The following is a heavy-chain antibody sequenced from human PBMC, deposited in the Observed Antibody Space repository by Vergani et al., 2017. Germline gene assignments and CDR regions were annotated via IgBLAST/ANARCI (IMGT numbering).Heavy chain of an antibody. CDR1: GATFRSNT. J-gene: IGHJ6*02. Sequence: QVQLVQSGAEVKKPGSSVKVSCKASGATFRSNTISWVRQVPGQGLEWMGRIIPIFGTANYAQKFQGRVKITADESTSTAYMELSSLRSEYTSVYYCASRDITIFGVVIIRGYYYYGMDVWGQGTTVTVSS. V-gene: IGHV1-69*08. D-gene: IGHD3-3*01. CDR2: IIPIFGTA. CDR3: ASRDITIFGVVIIRGYYYYGMDV.